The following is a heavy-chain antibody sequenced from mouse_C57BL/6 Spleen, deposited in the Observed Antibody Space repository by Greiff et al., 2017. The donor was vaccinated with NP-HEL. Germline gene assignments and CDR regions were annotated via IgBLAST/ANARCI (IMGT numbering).Heavy chain of an antibody. CDR1: GYTFTDYN. D-gene: IGHD2-4*01. CDR2: INPNNGGT. V-gene: IGHV1-18*01. CDR3: ARRYDYDVDWFAY. Sequence: EVQLQESGPALVKPGASVKIPCKASGYTFTDYNMDWVKQSHGKSLEWIGDINPNNGGTIYNQKFKGKATLTVDKSSSTAYMELRSLTSEDTAVYYCARRYDYDVDWFAYWGQGTLVTVSA. J-gene: IGHJ3*01.